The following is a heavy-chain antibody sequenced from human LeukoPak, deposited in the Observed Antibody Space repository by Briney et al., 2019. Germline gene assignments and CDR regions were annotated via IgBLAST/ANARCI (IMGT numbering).Heavy chain of an antibody. J-gene: IGHJ4*02. Sequence: HPGGSLRLSCAASGFTFDDYAMHWVRQAPGKGLEWVSLISWDGGRTYYADSAKGRFTISRDNSKNSLYLQMNSLRAEDTALYYCAKDIGSGSYYHFDYWGQGTLVTVSS. V-gene: IGHV3-43D*03. D-gene: IGHD1-26*01. CDR3: AKDIGSGSYYHFDY. CDR2: ISWDGGRT. CDR1: GFTFDDYA.